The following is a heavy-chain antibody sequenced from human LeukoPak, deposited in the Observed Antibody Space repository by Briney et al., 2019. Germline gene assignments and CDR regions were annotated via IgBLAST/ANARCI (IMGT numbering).Heavy chain of an antibody. CDR2: IISDGSST. D-gene: IGHD6-13*01. Sequence: QPGGSLRLSCAASGFTLSSYWMYWVRQAPGKGLVWVSRIISDGSSTSYADSVKGRFTISRDNAKNTVYLQMNSLRAEDTAVYYCARDRYSSNLGLDIWGQGTMVTVSS. V-gene: IGHV3-74*01. CDR3: ARDRYSSNLGLDI. CDR1: GFTLSSYW. J-gene: IGHJ3*02.